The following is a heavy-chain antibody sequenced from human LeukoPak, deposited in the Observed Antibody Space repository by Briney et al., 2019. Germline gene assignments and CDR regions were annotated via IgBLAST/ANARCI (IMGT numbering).Heavy chain of an antibody. Sequence: GGSLRLSCAASGFTFSSYAIHWVRQAPGKGLEWVAVISYDGSNKYYADSVKGRFTISRDNAKNSLYLQMNSLRAEDTAVYYCARARYGDSVDYWGQGTLVTVSS. CDR1: GFTFSSYA. D-gene: IGHD4-17*01. J-gene: IGHJ4*02. CDR3: ARARYGDSVDY. V-gene: IGHV3-30*04. CDR2: ISYDGSNK.